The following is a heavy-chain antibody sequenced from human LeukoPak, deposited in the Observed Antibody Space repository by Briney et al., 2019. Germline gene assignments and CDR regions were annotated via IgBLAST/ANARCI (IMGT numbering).Heavy chain of an antibody. V-gene: IGHV4-34*01. J-gene: IGHJ4*02. D-gene: IGHD2-2*01. CDR3: ARDGIVVVPAAQGYYFDY. CDR2: INHSGST. CDR1: GGSFSGYY. Sequence: PSETLSLTCAVYGGSFSGYYWSWIRQPPGKGLEWIREINHSGSTNYNPSLKSRVTISVDTSKNQFSLKLSSVTAADTAVYYCARDGIVVVPAAQGYYFDYWGQGTLVTASS.